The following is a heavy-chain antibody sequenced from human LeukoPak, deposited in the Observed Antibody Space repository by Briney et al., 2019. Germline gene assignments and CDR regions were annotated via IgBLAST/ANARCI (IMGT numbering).Heavy chain of an antibody. V-gene: IGHV1-8*03. CDR3: ARADSPGASYHY. CDR2: MNPNSGNT. D-gene: IGHD1-26*01. Sequence: ASVKVSCKASGYTFTGYYMHWVRQATGQVLEWMGWMNPNSGNTVFAQKFRGRVTFSRSTSISTAYMELSSLKSQDTAVYYCARADSPGASYHYWGQGTLVTISS. J-gene: IGHJ4*02. CDR1: GYTFTGYY.